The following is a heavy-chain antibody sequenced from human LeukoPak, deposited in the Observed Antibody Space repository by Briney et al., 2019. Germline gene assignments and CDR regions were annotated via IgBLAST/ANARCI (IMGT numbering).Heavy chain of an antibody. V-gene: IGHV3-23*01. CDR3: VKGGWLDY. J-gene: IGHJ4*02. D-gene: IGHD5-12*01. CDR1: GFTFNTYV. Sequence: QPGGSLRLSCAASGFTFNTYVMTWVRQVLGKGLEWVSAISGSGENTYYTDSVKGRFTVSRDNSKNTLYLQLNSLRAEDTAVYYCVKGGWLDYWGQGALVTVSS. CDR2: ISGSGENT.